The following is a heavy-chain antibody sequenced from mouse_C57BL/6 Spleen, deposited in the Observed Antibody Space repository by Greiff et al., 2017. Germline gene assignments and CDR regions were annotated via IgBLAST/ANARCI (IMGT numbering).Heavy chain of an antibody. D-gene: IGHD2-4*01. CDR3: ARSLYDYERVFAY. Sequence: QVQLQQPGAELVKPGASVKLSCKASGYTFTSYWMHWVKQRPGRGLEWIGRIDPNSGGTKYNEKFKSKATLTVDKPSSPAYMQLSSLTSEDSAVYYCARSLYDYERVFAYWGQGTLVTVSA. CDR1: GYTFTSYW. CDR2: IDPNSGGT. V-gene: IGHV1-72*01. J-gene: IGHJ3*01.